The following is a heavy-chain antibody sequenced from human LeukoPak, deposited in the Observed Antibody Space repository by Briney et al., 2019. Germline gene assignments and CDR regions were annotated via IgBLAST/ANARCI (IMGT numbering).Heavy chain of an antibody. Sequence: GGSLRLSCAASGFTFSSYAMHWVRQAPGKGLEWVAVISYDGSNKYYADSVKGRFTISRDNSKNTLYLQMNSLRAGDTAVYYCAREEPHLDYWGQGTLVTVSS. J-gene: IGHJ4*02. CDR1: GFTFSSYA. D-gene: IGHD1-26*01. CDR2: ISYDGSNK. V-gene: IGHV3-30-3*01. CDR3: AREEPHLDY.